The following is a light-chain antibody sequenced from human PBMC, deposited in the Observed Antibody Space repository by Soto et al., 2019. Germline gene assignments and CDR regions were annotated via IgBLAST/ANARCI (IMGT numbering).Light chain of an antibody. V-gene: IGKV3-15*01. J-gene: IGKJ1*01. Sequence: ETVMTQSPATLSVSPGETATLSCRASLSASTNLAWYQHKPGQAPRLLIYGASIRASGIPARFRGSGAGTQFTLTFSSLQSEDVAVYYCLQYMNWPTWTFGQGNKVQIK. CDR1: LSASTN. CDR3: LQYMNWPTWT. CDR2: GAS.